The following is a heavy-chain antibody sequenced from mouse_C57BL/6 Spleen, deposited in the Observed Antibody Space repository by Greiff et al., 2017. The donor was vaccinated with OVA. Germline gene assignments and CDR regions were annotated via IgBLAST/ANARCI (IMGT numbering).Heavy chain of an antibody. D-gene: IGHD1-1*01. CDR1: GYPFTRYW. Sequence: QVQLQQPGAELVKPGASVKMSCKASGYPFTRYWITWVKQRPGQGLEWIGDIYPGSGSTNYNEKFKSKATLSVETSSSTAYIQLSSLASEDAAVYYCARENYYGSSPGAYWGQGTLVTVSA. CDR3: ARENYYGSSPGAY. J-gene: IGHJ3*01. V-gene: IGHV1-55*01. CDR2: IYPGSGST.